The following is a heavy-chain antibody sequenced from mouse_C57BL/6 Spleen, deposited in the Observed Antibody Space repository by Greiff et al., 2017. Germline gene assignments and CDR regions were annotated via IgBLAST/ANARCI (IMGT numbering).Heavy chain of an antibody. J-gene: IGHJ3*01. CDR1: GYTFTSYW. D-gene: IGHD2-1*01. CDR3: AFYYGNFSWFAY. V-gene: IGHV1-64*01. CDR2: IHPNSGST. Sequence: VKLQQPGAELVKPGASVKLSCKASGYTFTSYWMHWVKQRPGQGLEWIGMIHPNSGSTNYNEKFKSKATLTVDKSSSTAYMQLSSLTSEDSAVYYCAFYYGNFSWFAYWGQGTLVTVSA.